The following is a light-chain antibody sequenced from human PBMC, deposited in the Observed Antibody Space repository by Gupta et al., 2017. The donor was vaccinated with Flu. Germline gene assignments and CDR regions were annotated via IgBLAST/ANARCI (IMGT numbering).Light chain of an antibody. V-gene: IGLV1-44*01. CDR2: SDN. CDR3: AAWDDSRNGGV. CDR1: SSNIGSNN. J-gene: IGLJ3*02. Sequence: SVPTPPPSASAPPGQRVTSSCSGSSSNIGSNNVDWYQQLPGTAPKLLMYSDNQRPSGVPDRFSGSKSGTSASLAISGLQAEDEADDYCAAWDDSRNGGVFGGGTKLTVL.